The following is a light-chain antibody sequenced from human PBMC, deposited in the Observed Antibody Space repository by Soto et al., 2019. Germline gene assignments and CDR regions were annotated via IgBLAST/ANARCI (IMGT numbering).Light chain of an antibody. CDR1: SNDVGAYDY. J-gene: IGLJ1*01. CDR2: EVT. Sequence: QSALSQPASVSGSPGQSITISCTGTSNDVGAYDYVSWYQQRPGKVPKLMIYEVTSRPSGVSNRFSGSKSGNTASLIISGLQADDEADYYCSSYTTTRIQVFGTGTKLTLL. V-gene: IGLV2-14*01. CDR3: SSYTTTRIQV.